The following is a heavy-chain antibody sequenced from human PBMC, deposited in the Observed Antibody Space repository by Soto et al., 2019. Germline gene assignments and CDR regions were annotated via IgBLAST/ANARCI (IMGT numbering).Heavy chain of an antibody. CDR2: ISGSGGST. Sequence: EVQLLESGGGLVQPGGSLRLSCAASGFTFSSYAMSWVRQAPGKGLEWVSAISGSGGSTYYADSVKGRFTISRDNSKNTLYLQMNSLRAEDTVVYYCAKDSIAAAGRVYYFDYWGQGTLVTVSS. D-gene: IGHD6-13*01. V-gene: IGHV3-23*01. J-gene: IGHJ4*02. CDR3: AKDSIAAAGRVYYFDY. CDR1: GFTFSSYA.